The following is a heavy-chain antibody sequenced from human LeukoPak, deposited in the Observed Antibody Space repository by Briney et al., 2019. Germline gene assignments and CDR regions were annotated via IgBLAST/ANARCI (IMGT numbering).Heavy chain of an antibody. D-gene: IGHD1-26*01. CDR2: ISGGGGST. CDR1: GFTFTSYS. J-gene: IGHJ4*02. V-gene: IGHV3-23*01. Sequence: GGSLRLSCAASGFTFTSYSMNWVRQAPGKGLAWVSTISGGGGSTYYADSVKGRSTISRDNSKNTLYLQVNSLRAEDTAVYYCAKGGKWDVTPFDYWGQGTLVTVSS. CDR3: AKGGKWDVTPFDY.